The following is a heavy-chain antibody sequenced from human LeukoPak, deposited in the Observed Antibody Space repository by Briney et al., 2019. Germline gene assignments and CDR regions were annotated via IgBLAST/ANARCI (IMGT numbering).Heavy chain of an antibody. CDR2: IYYSGST. CDR3: AREGMIVVVITTANWFDP. CDR1: GGSISSSSYY. J-gene: IGHJ5*02. Sequence: PSETLSLTCTVSGGSISSSSYYWGWIRQPPGKGLEWIGSIYYSGSTYYNPSLKSRVTISVDTSKNQFSLKLSSVTAADTAVYYCAREGMIVVVITTANWFDPWGQGTLVTVSS. V-gene: IGHV4-39*07. D-gene: IGHD3-22*01.